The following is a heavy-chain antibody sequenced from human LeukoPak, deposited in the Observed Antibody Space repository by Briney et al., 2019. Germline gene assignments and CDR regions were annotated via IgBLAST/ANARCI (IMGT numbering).Heavy chain of an antibody. D-gene: IGHD1-14*01. CDR1: GFTFSSYG. CDR2: IWYDGSNK. J-gene: IGHJ4*02. Sequence: GRSLRLSCAASGFTFSSYGMHWVRQAPGKGLEWVAVIWYDGSNKYYADSVKGRFTISRDNSKNTLYLQMNSLRAENTAVYYCAREYMGFDYWGQGTLVTVSS. CDR3: AREYMGFDY. V-gene: IGHV3-33*01.